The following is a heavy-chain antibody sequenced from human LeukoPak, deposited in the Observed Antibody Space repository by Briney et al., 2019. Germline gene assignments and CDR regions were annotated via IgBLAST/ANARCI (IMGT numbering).Heavy chain of an antibody. CDR1: GFTFSSYS. CDR2: ISSSSSYI. V-gene: IGHV3-21*01. D-gene: IGHD6-6*01. Sequence: GGSLRLSCAASGFTFSSYSMNWVRQAPGKGLEWVSSISSSSSYIYYADSVKGRFTISRDNAKNSLYLQMNSLRAEDTAVYYCARDRGIAARGGEDAFDIWGQGTMVTVSS. J-gene: IGHJ3*02. CDR3: ARDRGIAARGGEDAFDI.